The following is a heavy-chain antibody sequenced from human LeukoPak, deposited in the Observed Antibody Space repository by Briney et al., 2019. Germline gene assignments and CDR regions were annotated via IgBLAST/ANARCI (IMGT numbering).Heavy chain of an antibody. V-gene: IGHV3-7*01. Sequence: GGSLRLSCAASGFTFSSYWMSWVRQAPGKGLEWVANIKQDGSEKYYVGSVKGRFTISRDNAKNSLYLQVNSLRAEDTAVYYCARLRNGGAFDIWGQGTMVAVSS. CDR1: GFTFSSYW. CDR3: ARLRNGGAFDI. J-gene: IGHJ3*02. D-gene: IGHD2-8*01. CDR2: IKQDGSEK.